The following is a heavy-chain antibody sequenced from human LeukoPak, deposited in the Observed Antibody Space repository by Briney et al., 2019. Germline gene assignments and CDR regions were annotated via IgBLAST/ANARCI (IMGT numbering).Heavy chain of an antibody. J-gene: IGHJ4*02. CDR2: IQPRDSDG. D-gene: IGHD4-23*01. V-gene: IGHV5-51*01. CDR1: GYTFTNYW. CDR3: ARGLQTTVVTPFAY. Sequence: GESLKISCKASGYTFTNYWIGWVRQMPGKGLEWMGIIQPRDSDGRYSPSFRGRVTFSADKSNNTADLRWSSLKASDTAIYYCARGLQTTVVTPFAYWGQGTLVTVSS.